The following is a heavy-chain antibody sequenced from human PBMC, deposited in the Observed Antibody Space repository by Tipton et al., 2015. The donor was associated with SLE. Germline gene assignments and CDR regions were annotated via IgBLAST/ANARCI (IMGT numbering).Heavy chain of an antibody. CDR1: GYSISSGYY. D-gene: IGHD3-10*01. V-gene: IGHV4-38-2*01. CDR2: IYHSGST. J-gene: IGHJ3*02. CDR3: ARHDRYYYGSGSYYNGAFDI. Sequence: TLSLTCAVSGYSISSGYYWGWIRQPPGKGLEWIGSIYHSGSTYYNPSLKSRVTISVDTSKNQFSLKLSSVTAADTAVYYCARHDRYYYGSGSYYNGAFDIWGQGTMVTGSS.